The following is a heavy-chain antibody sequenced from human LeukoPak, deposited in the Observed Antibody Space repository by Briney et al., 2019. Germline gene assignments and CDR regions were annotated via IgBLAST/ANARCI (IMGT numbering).Heavy chain of an antibody. CDR3: AAEGWFGELLFDY. V-gene: IGHV1-58*02. Sequence: SVKVSCKASGFTFTSSAMQWVRRARGQRLEWIGWIVVGSGNTNYAQKFQERVTITRDMSTSTAYMELSSLRSEDTAVYYCAAEGWFGELLFDYWGQGTLVTVSS. CDR1: GFTFTSSA. J-gene: IGHJ4*02. CDR2: IVVGSGNT. D-gene: IGHD3-10*01.